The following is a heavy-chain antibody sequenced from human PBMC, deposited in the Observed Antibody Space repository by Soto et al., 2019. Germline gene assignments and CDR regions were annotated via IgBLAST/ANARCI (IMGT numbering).Heavy chain of an antibody. J-gene: IGHJ4*02. V-gene: IGHV3-48*01. CDR2: ISSSSSSI. CDR1: GFTFSSYS. D-gene: IGHD1-26*01. Sequence: EVQLVESGGGLEQPGGSLRLSCAASGFTFSSYSMNWVRQAPGKGLEWVSYISSSSSSIFYVDSVKGRFTISRDNAKNSLYLQMNSLRAEDTAVYYCARVGWELLLDYFDYWGQGTLVTVSS. CDR3: ARVGWELLLDYFDY.